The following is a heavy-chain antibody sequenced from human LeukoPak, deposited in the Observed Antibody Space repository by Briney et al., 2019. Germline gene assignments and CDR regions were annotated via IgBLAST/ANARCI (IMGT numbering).Heavy chain of an antibody. CDR2: IYYSGST. V-gene: IGHV4-31*03. D-gene: IGHD3-22*01. J-gene: IGHJ3*02. CDR1: GGSISGGGYY. Sequence: SETLSLTCTVSGGSISGGGYYWSWIRQHPGKGLEWIGYIYYSGSTYYNPSLKSRVTISVDTSKNQFSLKLSSVTAADTAVYYCARDREYDSSGYYYRAGLFDIWGQGTMVTVSS. CDR3: ARDREYDSSGYYYRAGLFDI.